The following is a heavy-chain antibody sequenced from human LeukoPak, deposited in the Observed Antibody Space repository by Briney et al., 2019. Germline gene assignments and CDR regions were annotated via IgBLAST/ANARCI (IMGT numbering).Heavy chain of an antibody. CDR2: INPSGGST. CDR1: GYTFTSYY. D-gene: IGHD6-13*01. Sequence: GASGKVSCKASGYTFTSYYMHWVRQAPGQGLEWMGIINPSGGSTSYTQKFQGRVTMTRDTSTSTVYMELSSLRSDDTAVYYCARVKNSSSWYADDAFDIWGQGTMVTVSS. CDR3: ARVKNSSSWYADDAFDI. J-gene: IGHJ3*02. V-gene: IGHV1-46*01.